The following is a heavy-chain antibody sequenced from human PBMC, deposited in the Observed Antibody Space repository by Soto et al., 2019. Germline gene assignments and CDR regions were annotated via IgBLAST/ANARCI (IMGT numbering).Heavy chain of an antibody. CDR3: VKDADDYYDFWSGYYYFQH. CDR2: ISGSGGST. V-gene: IGHV3-23*01. Sequence: GGSLRLSCAASGFTFSSYAMSWVRQAPGKGLEWVSAISGSGGSTYYADSVKGRFTISRDNSKNTLYLQMNSLRAEDTAVYYCVKDADDYYDFWSGYYYFQHWGQGTLVTVSS. D-gene: IGHD3-3*01. CDR1: GFTFSSYA. J-gene: IGHJ1*01.